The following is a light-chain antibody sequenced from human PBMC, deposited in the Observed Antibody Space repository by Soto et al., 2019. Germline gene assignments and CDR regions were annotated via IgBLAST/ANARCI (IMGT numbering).Light chain of an antibody. CDR1: QSIGNW. CDR3: QQYNNYWT. Sequence: DIQMTQSPSTLSASVGDRVTITCRASQSIGNWLAWYQQKPGKGPKLLIYKASILESVVTSRFTGSGSGTEFTLTITSLQPDDFATYYCQQYNNYWTFGQGTKVEIK. J-gene: IGKJ1*01. CDR2: KAS. V-gene: IGKV1-5*03.